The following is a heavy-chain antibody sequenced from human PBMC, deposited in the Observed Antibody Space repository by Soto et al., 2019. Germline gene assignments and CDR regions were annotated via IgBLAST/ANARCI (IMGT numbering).Heavy chain of an antibody. CDR3: ANMMVRGALDYDY. CDR2: ISSSSSYI. D-gene: IGHD3-10*01. Sequence: PGGSLRLSCAASGFTFSSYGMNWVRQAPGKGLEWVSSISSSSSYIYYADSVKGRFTISRDNAKNSLYLQMNSLRAEDTAVYYCANMMVRGALDYDYWGQGTLVTVSS. V-gene: IGHV3-21*01. J-gene: IGHJ4*02. CDR1: GFTFSSYG.